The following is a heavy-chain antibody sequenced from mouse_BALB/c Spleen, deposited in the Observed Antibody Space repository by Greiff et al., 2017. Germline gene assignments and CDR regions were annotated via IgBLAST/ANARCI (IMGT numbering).Heavy chain of an antibody. V-gene: IGHV5-6-5*01. Sequence: EVQRVESGGGLVKPGGSLKLSCAASGFTFSSYAMSWVRQTPEKRLEWVASISSGGSTYYPDSVKGRFTISRDNARNILYLQMSSLRSEDTAMYYCARGGYSYAMDYWGQGTSVTVSS. CDR2: ISSGGST. CDR3: ARGGYSYAMDY. D-gene: IGHD2-3*01. J-gene: IGHJ4*01. CDR1: GFTFSSYA.